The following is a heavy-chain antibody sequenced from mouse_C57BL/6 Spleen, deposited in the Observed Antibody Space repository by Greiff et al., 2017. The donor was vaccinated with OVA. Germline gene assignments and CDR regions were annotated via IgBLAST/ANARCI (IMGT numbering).Heavy chain of an antibody. CDR1: GYTFTTYP. D-gene: IGHD1-1*02. J-gene: IGHJ1*03. V-gene: IGHV1-47*01. CDR2: FHPYNDDT. CDR3: ARGRGWYTAAWYFDV. Sequence: QVQLQQSGAELVKPGASVKMSCKASGYTFTTYPIEWMKQNHGKSLEWIGNFHPYNDDTNYNEKFKGKATLTVEKSSSTVYLELSRLTSDDSAVYDCARGRGWYTAAWYFDVWGTGTTVTVSS.